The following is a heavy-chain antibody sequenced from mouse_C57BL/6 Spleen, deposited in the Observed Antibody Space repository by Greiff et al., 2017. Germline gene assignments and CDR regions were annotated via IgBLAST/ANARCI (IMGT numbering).Heavy chain of an antibody. CDR3: AITTVVDQIYYAMDY. CDR2: FHPYNDDT. V-gene: IGHV1-47*01. CDR1: GYTFTTYP. J-gene: IGHJ4*01. D-gene: IGHD1-1*01. Sequence: VKLMESGAELVKPGASVKMSCKASGYTFTTYPIEWMKQNHGKSLEWIGNFHPYNDDTKYNEKFKGKATLTVEKSSSTVYLELSRLTSDDSAVYYCAITTVVDQIYYAMDYWGQGTSVTVSS.